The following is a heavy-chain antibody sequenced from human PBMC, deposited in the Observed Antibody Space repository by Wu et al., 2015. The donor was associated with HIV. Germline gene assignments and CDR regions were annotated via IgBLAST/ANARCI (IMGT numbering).Heavy chain of an antibody. J-gene: IGHJ4*02. CDR1: GYTFTSYY. D-gene: IGHD5-24*01. V-gene: IGHV1-46*01. CDR2: INPSGGST. Sequence: QVQLVQSGAEVKKPGASVKVSCKASGYTFTSYYIHWVRQAPGQGLEWMGIINPSGGSTSYAQKFQGRATMTRDTSTSTAYMELSSLRSEDTAVYYCARNLKDGRDNWGQGTLVTVSS. CDR3: ARNLKDGRDN.